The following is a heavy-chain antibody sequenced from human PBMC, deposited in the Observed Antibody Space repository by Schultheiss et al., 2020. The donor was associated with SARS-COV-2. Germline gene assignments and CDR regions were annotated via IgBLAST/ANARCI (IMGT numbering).Heavy chain of an antibody. CDR1: GYRFTSYW. Sequence: GGSLRLSCKGSGYRFTSYWIGWVRQMPGKGLEWMGIIYPGDSDTRYSPSFQGQVTISADKSISTAYLQWSSLKTSDTAMYYCARGGYSNYDWIDPWGQGTLVTVSS. D-gene: IGHD4-11*01. J-gene: IGHJ5*01. CDR3: ARGGYSNYDWIDP. V-gene: IGHV5-51*01. CDR2: IYPGDSDT.